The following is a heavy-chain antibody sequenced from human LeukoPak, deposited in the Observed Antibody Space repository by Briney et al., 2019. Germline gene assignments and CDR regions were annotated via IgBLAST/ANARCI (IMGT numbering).Heavy chain of an antibody. D-gene: IGHD2-2*01. CDR2: INHSGST. CDR1: GGSFSGYY. CDR3: ARDHCSSTSCYYYYYMDV. Sequence: SETLSLTCAVYGGSFSGYYWSWIRQPPGKGLEWIGEINHSGSTNYNPSLKSRVTISVDTSKNQFSLKLSSVTAADTAVYYCARDHCSSTSCYYYYYMDVWGKGTTVTVSS. J-gene: IGHJ6*03. V-gene: IGHV4-34*01.